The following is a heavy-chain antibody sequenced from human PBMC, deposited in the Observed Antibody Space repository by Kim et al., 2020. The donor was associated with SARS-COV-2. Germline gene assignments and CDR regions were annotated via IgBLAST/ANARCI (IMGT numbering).Heavy chain of an antibody. J-gene: IGHJ4*02. D-gene: IGHD1-1*01. CDR2: ISYSGSK. CDR3: ARDQGGRYVDY. Sequence: SETLSLTCAVSGDSFSSVAYYWSWICRPPGRGLEWIGYISYSGSKYFNPSLQSRVTMSVDTSKNQFSLDLSSVTAADTAVYFCARDQGGRYVDYWGQGAL. CDR1: GDSFSSVAYY. V-gene: IGHV4-30-4*01.